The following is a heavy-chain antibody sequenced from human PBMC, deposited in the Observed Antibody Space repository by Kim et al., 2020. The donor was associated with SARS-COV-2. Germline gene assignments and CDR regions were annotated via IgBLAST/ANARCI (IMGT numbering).Heavy chain of an antibody. CDR1: GFIFTSSA. Sequence: SVKVSCKASGFIFTSSAVQWVRQARGQRLEWIGWIVVGSGNTNYAQKFQERVTITRDMSTSTAYMELSSLRSEDTAVYYCAADPPASVVLRKYGMDVWGQGTTVTVSS. CDR3: AADPPASVVLRKYGMDV. J-gene: IGHJ6*02. D-gene: IGHD3-16*01. V-gene: IGHV1-58*01. CDR2: IVVGSGNT.